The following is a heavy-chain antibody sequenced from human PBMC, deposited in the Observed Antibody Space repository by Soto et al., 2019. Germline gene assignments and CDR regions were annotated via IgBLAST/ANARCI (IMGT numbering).Heavy chain of an antibody. CDR1: GFNLRSYG. V-gene: IGHV3-33*01. D-gene: IGHD7-27*01. CDR3: ARVYANWEWELPGF. Sequence: QVQLVESGGGVVQPGRSLRLSCVASGFNLRSYGMHWFRQAPGKGPEWVAVIWYDGSNERYADSVKGRFTISSDDSRNSLYLQMNSLRAEDTAVYYCARVYANWEWELPGFWGQGTRVTVSS. CDR2: IWYDGSNE. J-gene: IGHJ1*01.